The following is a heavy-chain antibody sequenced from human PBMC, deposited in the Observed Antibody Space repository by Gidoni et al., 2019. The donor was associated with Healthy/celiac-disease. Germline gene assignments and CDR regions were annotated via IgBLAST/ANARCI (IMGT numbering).Heavy chain of an antibody. CDR3: ARGPPNCSSTSCPLYGMDV. D-gene: IGHD2-2*01. J-gene: IGHJ6*02. V-gene: IGHV1-69*01. Sequence: QVQLVQSGAGGKKPGSSVKVSCKASGGPFSSYAIRWVRQAPGQGLEWMGGIIPIFGTANYAQKFQGRVTITADESTSTAYMELSSLRSEDTAVYYCARGPPNCSSTSCPLYGMDVWGQGTTVTVSS. CDR2: IIPIFGTA. CDR1: GGPFSSYA.